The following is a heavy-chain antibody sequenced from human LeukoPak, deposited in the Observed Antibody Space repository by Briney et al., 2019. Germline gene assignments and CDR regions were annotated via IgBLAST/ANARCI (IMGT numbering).Heavy chain of an antibody. J-gene: IGHJ4*02. D-gene: IGHD6-19*01. Sequence: GGSLRLSCAASGFTFSSYGMPWVRQAPGKGLEWVTFISYDGSNKYYADSVKGRFTISRDNSKNTLYLQMNSLRAEDTAVYYCATRTKTVAGLDYWGQGTLVTVSS. V-gene: IGHV3-30*03. CDR1: GFTFSSYG. CDR2: ISYDGSNK. CDR3: ATRTKTVAGLDY.